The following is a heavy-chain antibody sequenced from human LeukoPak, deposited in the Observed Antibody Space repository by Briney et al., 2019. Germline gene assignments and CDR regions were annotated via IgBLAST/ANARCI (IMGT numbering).Heavy chain of an antibody. CDR3: VRDFLGESGAGGC. J-gene: IGHJ4*02. D-gene: IGHD3-10*01. CDR1: GFTFRSYT. Sequence: GGSLRLSCAAFGFTFRSYTMNWVRQAPGKGLDWVSSISPSGSSTYNADSVRGRFTISRDNAKDAVYLQMNSLRGEDTAVYYCVRDFLGESGAGGCWGQGTLVTVSS. CDR2: ISPSGSST. V-gene: IGHV3-21*01.